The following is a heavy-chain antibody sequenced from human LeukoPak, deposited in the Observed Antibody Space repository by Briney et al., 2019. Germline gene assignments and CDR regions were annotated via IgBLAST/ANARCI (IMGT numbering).Heavy chain of an antibody. D-gene: IGHD3-22*01. J-gene: IGHJ4*02. CDR2: IYYSGST. CDR3: AGSMIVVPVLNY. Sequence: PSETLSLTCTVSGGSISSHYWSGIRQPPGKGLEWIGYIYYSGSTNYNPSLKSRVPISVDTSKNQFSLKLSSVTAADTAVYYCAGSMIVVPVLNYWGRGTLVTVSS. CDR1: GGSISSHY. V-gene: IGHV4-59*08.